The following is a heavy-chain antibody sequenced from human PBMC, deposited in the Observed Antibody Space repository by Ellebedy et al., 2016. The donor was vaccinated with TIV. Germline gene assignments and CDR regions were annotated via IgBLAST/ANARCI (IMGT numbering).Heavy chain of an antibody. V-gene: IGHV3-21*05. CDR2: ISSSGIYT. CDR1: GFTFSSYW. D-gene: IGHD2-15*01. Sequence: PGGSLRLSCAASGFTFSSYWMSWVRQVRQAPGKGLEWASYISSSGIYTSYADSVKGRFTISRDNAKNSVYLQMNSLRAEDTAVYYCARGYCSGGTCYSHVDYWGQGTLVTVSA. J-gene: IGHJ4*02. CDR3: ARGYCSGGTCYSHVDY.